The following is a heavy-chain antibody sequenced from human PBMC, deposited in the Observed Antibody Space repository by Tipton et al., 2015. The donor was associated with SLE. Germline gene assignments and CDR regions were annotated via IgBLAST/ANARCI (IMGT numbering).Heavy chain of an antibody. CDR3: ARLPDYFDH. V-gene: IGHV4-39*07. CDR1: GGSISGSDYY. CDR2: IYSSGST. Sequence: TLSLPCTVSGGSISGSDYYWGWIRQPPGKGLEWIGNIYSSGSTFYNPSLTSRVTISLDTFKNQFSLRLSSVTAADTAVYYCARLPDYFDHWGQGALVTVSS. J-gene: IGHJ4*02.